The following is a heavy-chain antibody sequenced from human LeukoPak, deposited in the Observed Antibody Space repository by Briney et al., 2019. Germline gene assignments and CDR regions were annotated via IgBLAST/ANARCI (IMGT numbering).Heavy chain of an antibody. CDR2: IISHGGST. J-gene: IGHJ6*02. CDR3: ARVMQGATESNYYYYAMDV. V-gene: IGHV3-64*01. CDR1: GFTFSSYT. D-gene: IGHD1-26*01. Sequence: GGSLRLSCAASGFTFSSYTMHWVRQAPGKGLEYVSAIISHGGSTYYANSVQGRFTISRDNSKNTPYLQMGSLRAEDMAVYYCARVMQGATESNYYYYAMDVWGQGTTVTVSS.